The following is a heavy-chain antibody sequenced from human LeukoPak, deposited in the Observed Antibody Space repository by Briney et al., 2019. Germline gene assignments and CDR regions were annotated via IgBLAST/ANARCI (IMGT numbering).Heavy chain of an antibody. D-gene: IGHD6-6*01. CDR3: ARERGVAARRRTINWFDP. V-gene: IGHV3-74*01. J-gene: IGHJ5*02. CDR2: INSDGSST. CDR1: GFTFSTYW. Sequence: PGGSLRLSCAASGFTFSTYWMHWVRQAPGKGLVWVSRINSDGSSTSYADSVKGRFTISRDNAKSTLYLQMNSLRVEDTAVYYCARERGVAARRRTINWFDPWGQGTLVTVSS.